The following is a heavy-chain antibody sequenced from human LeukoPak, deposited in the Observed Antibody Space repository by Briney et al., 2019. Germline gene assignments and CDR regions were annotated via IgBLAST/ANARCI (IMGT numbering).Heavy chain of an antibody. V-gene: IGHV1-8*03. CDR2: MNPNSGNT. D-gene: IGHD5-18*01. Sequence: GASVKVSCKASGYTFTGYYMHWVRQATGQGLEWMGWMNPNSGNTGYAQKFQGRVTITRNTSISTAYMELSSLRSEDTAVYYCARGSALQLWLRFYYYYMDVWGKGTTVTVSS. J-gene: IGHJ6*03. CDR3: ARGSALQLWLRFYYYYMDV. CDR1: GYTFTGYY.